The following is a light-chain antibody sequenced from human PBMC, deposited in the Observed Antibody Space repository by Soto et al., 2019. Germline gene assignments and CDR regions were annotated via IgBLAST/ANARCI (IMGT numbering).Light chain of an antibody. CDR3: QKYNSYPLS. Sequence: DIQMTQSPSTLSASVGDRVTITCRASQSISTWLAWYQQKPGKAPKLLIYKASNLEGGVPSRFSGSGSGTEFTITIYSMQPEDCATYYCQKYNSYPLSFGGGTTVEIK. V-gene: IGKV1-5*03. J-gene: IGKJ4*01. CDR2: KAS. CDR1: QSISTW.